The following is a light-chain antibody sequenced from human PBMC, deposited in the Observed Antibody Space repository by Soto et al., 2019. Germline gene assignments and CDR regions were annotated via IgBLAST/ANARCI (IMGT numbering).Light chain of an antibody. J-gene: IGLJ1*01. CDR3: SSYTSSSTLYV. V-gene: IGLV2-14*01. Sequence: QSALTQPASVSGSPGQSITISCTGTSSDVGGYNYVSWYQQHPGKAPKFMIYDVSNRPSGVSNRFSGSKSGNTGSLTISGLQAEDEADYYCSSYTSSSTLYVFGTGTKLTVL. CDR1: SSDVGGYNY. CDR2: DVS.